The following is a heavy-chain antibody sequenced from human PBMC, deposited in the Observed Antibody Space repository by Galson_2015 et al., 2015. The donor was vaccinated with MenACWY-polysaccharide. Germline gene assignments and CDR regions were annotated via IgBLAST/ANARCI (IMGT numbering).Heavy chain of an antibody. J-gene: IGHJ4*02. Sequence: SLRLSCAASGFTFSNFWMSWVRQAPGKELEWVASIKQDGSEKYLVDSVKGRFTISRDNAENSLFLQMNSLRAEDTAVYYCERERWVGGVFLDQWGQGTLVTVSS. CDR1: GFTFSNFW. CDR3: ERERWVGGVFLDQ. CDR2: IKQDGSEK. D-gene: IGHD3/OR15-3a*01. V-gene: IGHV3-7*01.